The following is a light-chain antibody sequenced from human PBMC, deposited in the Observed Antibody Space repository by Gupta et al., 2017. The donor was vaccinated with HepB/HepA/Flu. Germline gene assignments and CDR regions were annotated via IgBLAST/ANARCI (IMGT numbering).Light chain of an antibody. CDR1: ALPKQH. V-gene: IGLV3-25*03. J-gene: IGLJ2*01. CDR3: QSSDNRGTD. Sequence: SYELPQPPTMSVSPGQTARVTCSGDALPKQHTCWYQQKPGQAPLLWIYKDNERPSGIPERISGSISGTTVTLTISGVQAEDEADYHCQSSDNRGTDFGGGTKVTVL. CDR2: KDN.